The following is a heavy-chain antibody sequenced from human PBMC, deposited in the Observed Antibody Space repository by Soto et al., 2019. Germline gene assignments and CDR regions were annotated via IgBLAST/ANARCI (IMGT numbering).Heavy chain of an antibody. CDR3: ARDLYGEQLVPGVGAFDI. J-gene: IGHJ3*02. D-gene: IGHD6-6*01. CDR2: INAGNGNT. Sequence: QVQLVQSGAEVKKPGASVKVSCKASGYTFTSYAMHWVRQAPGQRLEWMGWINAGNGNTKYSQKFQGRVTITRDTSASTAYMELSSLRSEDTAVYYCARDLYGEQLVPGVGAFDIWGQGTMVTVSS. CDR1: GYTFTSYA. V-gene: IGHV1-3*01.